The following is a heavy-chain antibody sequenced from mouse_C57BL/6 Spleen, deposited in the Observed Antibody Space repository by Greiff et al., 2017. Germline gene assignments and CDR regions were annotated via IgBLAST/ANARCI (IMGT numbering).Heavy chain of an antibody. CDR3: ARGFMTTVVFDY. CDR1: GYTFTSYW. Sequence: VQLQQPGAELVKPGASVKMSCKASGYTFTSYWITWVKQRPGQGLEWIGDIYPGSGSTNYNEKFKSKATLTVDTSSSTAYMQLSSLTSEDSAVYYCARGFMTTVVFDYWGQGTTLTVSS. CDR2: IYPGSGST. V-gene: IGHV1-55*01. J-gene: IGHJ2*01. D-gene: IGHD1-1*01.